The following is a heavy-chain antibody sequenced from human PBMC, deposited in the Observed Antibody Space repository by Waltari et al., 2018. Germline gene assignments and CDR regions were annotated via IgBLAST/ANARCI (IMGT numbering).Heavy chain of an antibody. V-gene: IGHV3-74*01. J-gene: IGHJ3*01. CDR1: GFTFSRYW. D-gene: IGHD1-7*01. CDR2: MNSDGSGT. CDR3: ASGNSHAFDL. Sequence: EVQLVESGGGLVQPGGSLRVSCTAYGFTFSRYWMQWVRQVPGKGLVWVSRMNSDGSGTSYADSAKGRFTISRDNAKNTLFLQMNSLRGEDTAVYYCASGNSHAFDLWGQGTMVTVSS.